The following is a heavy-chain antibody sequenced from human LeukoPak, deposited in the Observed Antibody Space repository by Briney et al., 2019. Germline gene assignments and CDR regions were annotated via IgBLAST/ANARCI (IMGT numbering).Heavy chain of an antibody. J-gene: IGHJ5*02. CDR2: IYYSGRS. CDR3: ARLEKYLYSTGWYWFYP. D-gene: IGHD6-19*01. CDR1: GGSISSYY. V-gene: IGHV4-59*01. Sequence: PSETLSLTCTVSGGSISSYYWSWIRQPPGEGLECVGYIYYSGRSNFNPSLKSRIPISVDTSKNHFSLKLNSVTAAAPAVFYFARLEKYLYSTGWYWFYPWGERTPGTVSS.